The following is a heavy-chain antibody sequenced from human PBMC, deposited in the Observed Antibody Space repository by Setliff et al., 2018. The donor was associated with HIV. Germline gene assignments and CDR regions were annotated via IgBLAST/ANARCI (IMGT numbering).Heavy chain of an antibody. D-gene: IGHD6-13*01. CDR2: INYSGST. V-gene: IGHV4-34*01. J-gene: IGHJ6*03. Sequence: SETLSLTCVVYGGSFSDYYWTSIRQPPEKGLEWIGKINYSGSTDYNSSLRSRVTISVDTSKNQISLKLTSVTAADTAVYYCAGGEVRSRYVSSRAPFYHYYYYMDVWGKGTTVTVSS. CDR1: GGSFSDYY. CDR3: AGGEVRSRYVSSRAPFYHYYYYMDV.